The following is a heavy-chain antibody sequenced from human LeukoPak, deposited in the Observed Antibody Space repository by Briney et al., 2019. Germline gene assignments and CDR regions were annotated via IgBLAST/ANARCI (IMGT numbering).Heavy chain of an antibody. CDR3: ARGGWDPYYFDY. V-gene: IGHV6-1*01. D-gene: IGHD1-26*01. CDR1: GDSVSSNSAA. Sequence: SQTLSLTCAISGDSVSSNSAAWNWIRQSPSRGLEWLGRTYYRSKWYNDYAVSVKSRITINPDTSKNQFSLKLSSVTAADTAVYYCARGGWDPYYFDYWGQGTLVTVSS. CDR2: TYYRSKWYN. J-gene: IGHJ4*02.